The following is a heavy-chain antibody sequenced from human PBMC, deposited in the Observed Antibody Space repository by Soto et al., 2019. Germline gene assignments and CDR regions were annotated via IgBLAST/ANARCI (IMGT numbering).Heavy chain of an antibody. CDR2: ISGSGGST. Sequence: PGGSLRLSCAASGFTFSSYAMSWVRQAPGKGLEWVSAISGSGGSTYYADSVKGRFTISRDNSKNTLYLQMNSLRAEDTAVYYCAKDLDIVVVVAARAPRYYYMDVWGKGTTVTVSS. CDR1: GFTFSSYA. CDR3: AKDLDIVVVVAARAPRYYYMDV. J-gene: IGHJ6*03. V-gene: IGHV3-23*01. D-gene: IGHD2-15*01.